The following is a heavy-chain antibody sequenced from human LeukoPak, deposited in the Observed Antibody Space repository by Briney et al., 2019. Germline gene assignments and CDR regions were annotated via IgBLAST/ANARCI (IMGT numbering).Heavy chain of an antibody. D-gene: IGHD6-19*01. V-gene: IGHV3-30-3*01. CDR1: GFTFSSYA. CDR2: ISYDGSNK. J-gene: IGHJ4*02. CDR3: ARIGGVDSSGWYWPPPLEY. Sequence: GGSLRLSCAASGFTFSSYAMHWVRQAPGKGLEWVAVISYDGSNKYYADSVKGRFTISRDNSKNTLYLQMSSLRAEDTAVYYCARIGGVDSSGWYWPPPLEYWGQGTLATVSS.